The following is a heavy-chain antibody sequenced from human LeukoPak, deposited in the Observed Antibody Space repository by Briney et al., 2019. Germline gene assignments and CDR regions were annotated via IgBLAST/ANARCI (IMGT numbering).Heavy chain of an antibody. Sequence: VASVKVSCKASGYTFTSYYMHWVRQAPGQGLEWMGIINPSGGSTSYAQKFQGRVTMTRDTSTSTVYMELSSLRSDDTAVYYCARLADCSSSSCRSFDYWGQGTLVTVSS. D-gene: IGHD2-2*01. CDR1: GYTFTSYY. CDR2: INPSGGST. J-gene: IGHJ4*02. V-gene: IGHV1-46*01. CDR3: ARLADCSSSSCRSFDY.